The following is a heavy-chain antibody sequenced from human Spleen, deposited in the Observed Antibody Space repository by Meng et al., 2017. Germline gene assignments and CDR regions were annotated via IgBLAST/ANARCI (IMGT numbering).Heavy chain of an antibody. CDR2: IKTGNGST. V-gene: IGHV1-3*04. CDR3: ATNAFDY. CDR1: GYIFNNYP. Sequence: QIHLRQSGTAREKPGASVKVSCKTSGYIFNNYPMHWVSQAPGQGLEWMGWIKTGNGSTKYSHKFQGRVTITRDTSASTVYMELSRRTSADTAVYYCATNAFDYWGQGTLVTVSS. J-gene: IGHJ4*02. D-gene: IGHD2-8*01.